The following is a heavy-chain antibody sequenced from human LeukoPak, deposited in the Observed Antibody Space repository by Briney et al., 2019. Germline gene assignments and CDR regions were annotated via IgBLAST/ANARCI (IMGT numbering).Heavy chain of an antibody. D-gene: IGHD3-22*01. J-gene: IGHJ4*02. V-gene: IGHV4-38-2*02. Sequence: SETLSLTCTVSGYSVSSGYYWGWIRQPPGRGLEWIGSIYHSGSTYYNPSLKSRVTISVDTSKNQFSLKLSSVTAADTAVYYCARGVRSSGYFPTDYWGQGTLVTVSS. CDR2: IYHSGST. CDR1: GYSVSSGYY. CDR3: ARGVRSSGYFPTDY.